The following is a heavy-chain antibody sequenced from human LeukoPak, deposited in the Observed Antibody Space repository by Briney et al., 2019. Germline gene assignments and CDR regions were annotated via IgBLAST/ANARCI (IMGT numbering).Heavy chain of an antibody. V-gene: IGHV6-1*01. CDR3: ARDADWGYDAFDI. D-gene: IGHD7-27*01. Sequence: SQTLSLTCAISGDSVSVNSDVWNWTRQSPSRGLEWLGRTYYKSKWYNDYAVSVKSRITISPDTSKSQFSLQLNSVTPEDTAVYYCARDADWGYDAFDIWGQGTMVTVSS. CDR2: TYYKSKWYN. CDR1: GDSVSVNSDV. J-gene: IGHJ3*02.